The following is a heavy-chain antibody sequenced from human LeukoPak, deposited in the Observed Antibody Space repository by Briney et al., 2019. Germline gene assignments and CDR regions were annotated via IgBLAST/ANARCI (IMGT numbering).Heavy chain of an antibody. CDR3: ARGYGYNDY. V-gene: IGHV3-74*01. Sequence: GGSLRLSCAASGFTFSSYWMHWVRQAPGEGLVWVSGINSDGSSTNYADSVKGRFTISRDNAKHTLYLQMNSLRAEDTAMYYCARGYGYNDYWGQGTLVTVSS. CDR2: INSDGSST. CDR1: GFTFSSYW. D-gene: IGHD5-24*01. J-gene: IGHJ4*02.